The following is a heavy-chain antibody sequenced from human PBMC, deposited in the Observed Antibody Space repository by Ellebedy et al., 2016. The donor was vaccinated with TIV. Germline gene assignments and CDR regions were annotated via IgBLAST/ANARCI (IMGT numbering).Heavy chain of an antibody. V-gene: IGHV3-23*01. CDR1: GFTVSSNY. D-gene: IGHD1-26*01. CDR2: ISVRGSST. CDR3: AKVRCGSLCYYAMDV. Sequence: GESLKISXAASGFTVSSNYMSWVRQAPGKGLEWVSSISVRGSSTYYADSVKGRFTISRDNSKNTLYLQMKSLRAEDTAIYYCAKVRCGSLCYYAMDVWGQGTTVTVSS. J-gene: IGHJ6*02.